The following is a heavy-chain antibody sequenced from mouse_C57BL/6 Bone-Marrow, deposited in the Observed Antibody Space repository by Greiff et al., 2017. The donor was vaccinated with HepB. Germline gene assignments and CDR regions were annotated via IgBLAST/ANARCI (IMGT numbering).Heavy chain of an antibody. CDR2: FYPGSGSI. Sequence: VKVVESGAELVKPGASVKLSCKASGYTFTEYTIHWVKQRSGQGLEWIGWFYPGSGSIKYNEKFKDKATLTADKSSSTVYMELSRLKSEDSAVYFCARHEGASYYYGSSYDYAMDYWGQGTSVTVSS. CDR1: GYTFTEYT. J-gene: IGHJ4*01. CDR3: ARHEGASYYYGSSYDYAMDY. V-gene: IGHV1-62-2*01. D-gene: IGHD1-1*01.